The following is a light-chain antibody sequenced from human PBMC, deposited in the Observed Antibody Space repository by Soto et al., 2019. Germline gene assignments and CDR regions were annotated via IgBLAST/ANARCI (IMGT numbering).Light chain of an antibody. CDR1: QTVNSNY. J-gene: IGKJ1*01. CDR3: QKYDGQWT. CDR2: ASS. V-gene: IGKV3-20*01. Sequence: EIVLTQSPGTLSLSPGERATLSCWASQTVNSNYLAWYQQKPGQAPRLLIYASSRRATGIPDRFSGSGSGTDFTLTVSRLEPEDFGVYYCQKYDGQWTFGQGTKVEIK.